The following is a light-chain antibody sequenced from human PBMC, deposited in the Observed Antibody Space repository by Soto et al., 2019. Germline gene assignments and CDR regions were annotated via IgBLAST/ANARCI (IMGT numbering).Light chain of an antibody. J-gene: IGKJ2*01. V-gene: IGKV1-39*01. Sequence: DIQMTQSPSSLSASVGDRVTITCRSSQPISTYLNWYQQKAGRGPKLLIFSGSSLKRGVPSRFPGSGSGTDFTLTIISLQPDDFATYYCQQSYSCPLTFGQGTRLE. CDR3: QQSYSCPLT. CDR1: QPISTY. CDR2: SGS.